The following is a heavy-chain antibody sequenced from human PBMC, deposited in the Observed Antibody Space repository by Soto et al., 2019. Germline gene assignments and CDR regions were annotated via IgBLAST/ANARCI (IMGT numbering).Heavy chain of an antibody. D-gene: IGHD2-15*01. CDR2: FDPEDGET. CDR1: GYTLTELS. CDR3: ATLYCSGGSCYFDY. J-gene: IGHJ4*02. Sequence: ASVKVSCKVSGYTLTELSMHLVRQAPGKGLEWMGGFDPEDGETIYAQKFQGRVTMTEDTSTDTAYMELSSLRSEDTAVYYCATLYCSGGSCYFDYWGQGTLVTVSS. V-gene: IGHV1-24*01.